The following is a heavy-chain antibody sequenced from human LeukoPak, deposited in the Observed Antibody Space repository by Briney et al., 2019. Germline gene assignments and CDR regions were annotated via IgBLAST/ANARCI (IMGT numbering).Heavy chain of an antibody. J-gene: IGHJ4*02. CDR2: MNPNSGNT. V-gene: IGHV1-8*01. CDR3: GVVPLPKDHYFDY. D-gene: IGHD2-15*01. Sequence: ASVKVSCKASGYACTSCGINWVRQATGQGLEWMGWMNPNSGNTGYAQKFQGRRTMMRNTSISKEYMELSSLISDDKAVDYCGVVPLPKDHYFDYWGQGTLVTVSS. CDR1: GYACTSCG.